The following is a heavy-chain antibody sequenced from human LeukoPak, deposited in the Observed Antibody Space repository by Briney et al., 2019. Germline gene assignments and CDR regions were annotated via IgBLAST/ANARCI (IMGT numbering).Heavy chain of an antibody. J-gene: IGHJ4*02. V-gene: IGHV3-23*01. CDR3: ASLSGTYYG. CDR1: GFTFSSNG. CDR2: ISGSGDRT. Sequence: SGGSLRLPCAASGFTFSSNGMSWVRQAPGRGLEWVSGISGSGDRTYYADSVKGRFTISRDNSKNTLYLQMNSLRAEDTAIYYCASLSGTYYGWGQGTLVTVSS. D-gene: IGHD1-26*01.